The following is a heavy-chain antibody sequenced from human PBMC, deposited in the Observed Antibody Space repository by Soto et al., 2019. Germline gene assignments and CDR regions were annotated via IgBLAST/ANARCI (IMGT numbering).Heavy chain of an antibody. CDR1: GGTFSSYA. D-gene: IGHD2-21*02. V-gene: IGHV1-69*01. CDR3: ARDRSAVVTSYGMDV. J-gene: IGHJ6*02. Sequence: QVQLVQSGAEVKKPGYSVKVSCKASGGTFSSYAISWVRQAPGQGLEWMGGIITIFGTANYAQKFQGRVTITADESTSTAYMELSSLRSEDTAVYYCARDRSAVVTSYGMDVWGQGTTVIVSS. CDR2: IITIFGTA.